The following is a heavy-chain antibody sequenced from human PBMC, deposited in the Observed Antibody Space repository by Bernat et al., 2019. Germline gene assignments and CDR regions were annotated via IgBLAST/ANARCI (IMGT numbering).Heavy chain of an antibody. J-gene: IGHJ3*02. CDR1: GGSISSSSYY. CDR3: ASTYSSGWLDAFDI. V-gene: IGHV4-39*01. Sequence: QLQLQESGPGLVKPSETLSLTCTVSGGSISSSSYYWGWIRQPPGKGLEWIGSIYYRGSTYYNPSLKSRVTISVDTSKNQFSLKLSSVTAAETDVYYCASTYSSGWLDAFDIWGQGTMVTVSS. D-gene: IGHD6-19*01. CDR2: IYYRGST.